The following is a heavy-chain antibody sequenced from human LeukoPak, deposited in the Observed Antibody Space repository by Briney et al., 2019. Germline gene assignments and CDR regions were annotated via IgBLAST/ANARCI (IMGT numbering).Heavy chain of an antibody. CDR3: ARVRGSSGSSLGAYIDY. D-gene: IGHD1-26*01. J-gene: IGHJ4*02. V-gene: IGHV1-18*01. Sequence: HRASVKVSCKASGYTFTSYGISWVRQAPGQGLEWMGWISAYNGNTNYAQKLQGRVTMTTDTSTSTAYMELRSLRSDDTAVYYCARVRGSSGSSLGAYIDYWGQGTLVTVSS. CDR2: ISAYNGNT. CDR1: GYTFTSYG.